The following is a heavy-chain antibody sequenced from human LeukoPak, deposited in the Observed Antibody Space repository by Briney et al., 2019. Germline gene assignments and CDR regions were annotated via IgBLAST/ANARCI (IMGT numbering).Heavy chain of an antibody. J-gene: IGHJ6*02. CDR2: IYYSGST. Sequence: PSETLSLTCAVSGGSISTYYWSWIRQPPGKGLEWIGYIYYSGSTNYNPSLKSRVTISVDTSKNKFSLKLSSVTAADTAVYYCARTSGTVYYYGMDVWGQGTTVTVSS. CDR1: GGSISTYY. V-gene: IGHV4-59*01. D-gene: IGHD3-10*01. CDR3: ARTSGTVYYYGMDV.